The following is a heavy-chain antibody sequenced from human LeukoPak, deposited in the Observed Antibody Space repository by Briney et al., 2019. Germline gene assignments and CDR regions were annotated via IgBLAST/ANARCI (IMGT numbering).Heavy chain of an antibody. CDR2: TNNDGSSI. V-gene: IGHV3-74*01. CDR1: GFTFSNYW. CDR3: ARGRDSGGAFDY. Sequence: SGGSLRLSCVASGFTFSNYWMHWVRQAPGKGLVWVSRTNNDGSSITYADSVKGRFTVSRDNAKNSLFLQMNSLSAEDTAVYYCARGRDSGGAFDYWSQGTLVTVSS. J-gene: IGHJ4*02. D-gene: IGHD2-15*01.